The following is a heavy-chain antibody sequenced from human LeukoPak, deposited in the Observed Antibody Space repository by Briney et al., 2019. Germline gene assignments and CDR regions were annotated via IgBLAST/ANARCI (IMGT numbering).Heavy chain of an antibody. CDR2: ISSNGGST. Sequence: PGGSLRLSCSASGFTFSNYAMHWVRQAPGKGLEYVSAISSNGGSTYYADSVKGRFTISRDNSKNTLYLQMSSLRAEDTAVYYCVKDRVSISSLGYFDYWGQGTLVTVSS. J-gene: IGHJ4*02. V-gene: IGHV3-64D*06. CDR3: VKDRVSISSLGYFDY. CDR1: GFTFSNYA. D-gene: IGHD6-13*01.